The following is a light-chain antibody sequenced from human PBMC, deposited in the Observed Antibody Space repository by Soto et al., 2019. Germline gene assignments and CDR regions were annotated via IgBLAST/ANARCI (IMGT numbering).Light chain of an antibody. V-gene: IGLV2-14*01. J-gene: IGLJ2*01. CDR2: AVS. CDR1: SSDVGNFNY. Sequence: QSALTQPASVSGSPGQSITISCTGTSSDVGNFNYVSWYQQHPGKAPKLLIYAVSNRPSGVSDRFSGSKPGNTASLTISGLQAEDEADYYCYSYTSSSTLVFGGGTQLTVL. CDR3: YSYTSSSTLV.